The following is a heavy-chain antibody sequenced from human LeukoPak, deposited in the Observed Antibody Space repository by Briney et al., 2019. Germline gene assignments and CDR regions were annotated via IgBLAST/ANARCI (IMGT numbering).Heavy chain of an antibody. J-gene: IGHJ5*02. D-gene: IGHD6-19*01. CDR3: ARSTSGWFWFDP. Sequence: SETLPLTCTVSGYSISSGYYWGWIRQPPGGGLEWIGSIYHSGSTYSSPSLKSRVTISVDTSRNQFSLKLTSVTAADTAVYYCARSTSGWFWFDPWGQGTLVTVSS. CDR1: GYSISSGYY. V-gene: IGHV4-38-2*02. CDR2: IYHSGST.